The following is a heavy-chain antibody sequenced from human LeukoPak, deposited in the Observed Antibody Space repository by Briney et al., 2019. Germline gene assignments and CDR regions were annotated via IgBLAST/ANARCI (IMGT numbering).Heavy chain of an antibody. J-gene: IGHJ4*02. CDR2: ISSSGSTI. CDR3: ARKYSYDSSAYYYLS. Sequence: QSGGSLRLSCAASGFTFSSYEMNWVRQAPGKGLEWVSYISSSGSTIYYADSVKGRFTISRDNAKNSLYLQMNSLRAEDTAVYYCARKYSYDSSAYYYLSWGQGTLVTVSS. CDR1: GFTFSSYE. D-gene: IGHD3-22*01. V-gene: IGHV3-48*03.